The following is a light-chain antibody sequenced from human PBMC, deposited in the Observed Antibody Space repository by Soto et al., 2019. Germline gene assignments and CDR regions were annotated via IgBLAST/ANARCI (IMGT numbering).Light chain of an antibody. J-gene: IGLJ3*02. V-gene: IGLV4-69*01. CDR1: SGHSSYA. CDR2: LNSDGSH. CDR3: QTWGTGIEV. Sequence: QLVLTQSPSASASLGASVKLTCTLSSGHSSYAIAWHQQQPEKGPRYLMKLNSDGSHSKGDGIPDRFSGSSSGAERYRTISSLPSEDEADYYCQTWGTGIEVFGGGTKLTVL.